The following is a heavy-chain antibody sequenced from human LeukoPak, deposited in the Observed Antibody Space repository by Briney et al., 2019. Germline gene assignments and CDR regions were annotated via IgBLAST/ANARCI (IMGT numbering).Heavy chain of an antibody. V-gene: IGHV3-23*01. CDR1: GVTFSSYA. CDR3: AKVVRAYCSGGSCYVDY. D-gene: IGHD2-15*01. J-gene: IGHJ4*02. Sequence: GGSLRLSCAASGVTFSSYAMSWVRQAPGKGLEWVSAISGSGGSTYYADSVKGRFTISRDNSKNTLYLQMNSLRAEDTAVYYCAKVVRAYCSGGSCYVDYWGQGTLVTVSS. CDR2: ISGSGGST.